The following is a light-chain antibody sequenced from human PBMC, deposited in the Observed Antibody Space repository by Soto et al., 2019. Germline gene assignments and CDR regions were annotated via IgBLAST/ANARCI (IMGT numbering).Light chain of an antibody. Sequence: EIVLTQSPGTLSLSPGERATLSCRASQSVSSNYLAWYQQKPGQAPRLRIYGASSRATGIPDRFSGSGSGTDFTLTISRLEPEDFAVYYCHHSSPYTFGQGTKLEI. V-gene: IGKV3-20*01. J-gene: IGKJ2*01. CDR3: HHSSPYT. CDR2: GAS. CDR1: QSVSSNY.